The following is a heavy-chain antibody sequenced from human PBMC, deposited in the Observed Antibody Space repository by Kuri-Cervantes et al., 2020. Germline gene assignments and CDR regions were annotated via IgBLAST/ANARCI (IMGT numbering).Heavy chain of an antibody. V-gene: IGHV2-5*02. J-gene: IGHJ4*02. D-gene: IGHD4-23*01. CDR1: GFSLSTSGVG. Sequence: SGPTLVKPTQTLTLTCTFSGFSLSTSGVGVGWIRQPPGKALEWLALIYWDDDKRYSPSLKTRLTISKDTPKNQVVLTVTNMDPVDTATYYCARILGGYYFDYWAQGTLVTVSS. CDR2: IYWDDDK. CDR3: ARILGGYYFDY.